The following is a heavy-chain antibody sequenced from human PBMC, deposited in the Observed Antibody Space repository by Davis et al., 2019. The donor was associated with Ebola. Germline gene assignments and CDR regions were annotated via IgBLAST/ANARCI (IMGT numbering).Heavy chain of an antibody. CDR3: ATNTTSAGFDH. CDR2: SYPSGGT. J-gene: IGHJ5*02. CDR1: GGSITSGNYY. V-gene: IGHV4-61*09. Sequence: PSETLSLTCSVSGGSITSGNYYWSWIRQPAGKGLEWIVQSYPSGGTNYNPSLKSRLTISVDTSKNQFSLKLTSVTAADTAVYYCATNTTSAGFDHWGQGTQVSVSS. D-gene: IGHD1-14*01.